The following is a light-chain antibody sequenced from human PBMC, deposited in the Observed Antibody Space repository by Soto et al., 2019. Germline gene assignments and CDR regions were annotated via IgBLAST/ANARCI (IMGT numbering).Light chain of an antibody. Sequence: DIVMTQSPDSLAVSLGERATINCKSSQSLLHSSNNKNLLSWFQQKPGQPPKLLISWASTRESGVPDRFSGSGSVTDYTLTNSSLQAEDVANYYCQHYYNLPRAFGQVTKVEI. CDR1: QSLLHSSNNKNL. CDR3: QHYYNLPRA. CDR2: WAS. J-gene: IGKJ1*01. V-gene: IGKV4-1*01.